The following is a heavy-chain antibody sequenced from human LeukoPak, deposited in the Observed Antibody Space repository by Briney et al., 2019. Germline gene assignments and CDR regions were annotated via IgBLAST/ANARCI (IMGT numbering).Heavy chain of an antibody. J-gene: IGHJ5*02. CDR2: IYYSGST. V-gene: IGHV4-39*07. D-gene: IGHD3-16*01. Sequence: SETLSLTCTVSGGSISTSSDYWGWIRQPPGKGLEWIGSIYYSGSTYYNPSLKSRVTMSVDTSKKQFSLNLTSVTAADTSVYYCTRRGYDYVWGRFDPWGQGTLVTVSS. CDR1: GGSISTSSDY. CDR3: TRRGYDYVWGRFDP.